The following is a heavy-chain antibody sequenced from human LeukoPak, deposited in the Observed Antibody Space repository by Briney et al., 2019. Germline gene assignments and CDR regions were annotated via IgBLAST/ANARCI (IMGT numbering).Heavy chain of an antibody. CDR2: IKQDGSKK. CDR1: GFTLGDYC. J-gene: IGHJ5*02. D-gene: IGHD3-16*01. Sequence: PGGSLRLSCAASGFTLGDYCMTWVRQAPEKGLEWVANIKQDGSKKNYVDSVKGRFTIFRDNARNSLYLQMNSLRAEDTSVYYCASHSYGYNHWGQGTLVIVSS. V-gene: IGHV3-7*01. CDR3: ASHSYGYNH.